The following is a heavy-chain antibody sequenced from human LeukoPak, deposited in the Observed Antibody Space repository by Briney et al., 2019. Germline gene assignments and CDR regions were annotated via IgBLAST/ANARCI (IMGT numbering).Heavy chain of an antibody. Sequence: ASVKVSCKASGYTFTSYGIGWVRQAPGQGPEWMAWISGYNGNTYYAQKFKGRVTLTRETSTSTAYMELRGLRSDDTAVYYCARDLYYYDSSGFSDCFDYWGQGTLVTVSS. V-gene: IGHV1-18*01. CDR3: ARDLYYYDSSGFSDCFDY. CDR2: ISGYNGNT. D-gene: IGHD3-22*01. CDR1: GYTFTSYG. J-gene: IGHJ4*02.